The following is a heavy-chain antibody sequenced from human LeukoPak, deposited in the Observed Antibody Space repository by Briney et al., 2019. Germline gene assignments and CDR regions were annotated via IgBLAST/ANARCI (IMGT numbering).Heavy chain of an antibody. Sequence: PGGSLRLSCAASGFTVSSNYMSWVRQPPGKGLEWVSVIYSGGSTYYADSVKGRFTISRHNSKNTLYLQMNSLRAEDTAVYYCARTGYSYGYGDNWFDPWGQGTLVTVSS. D-gene: IGHD5-18*01. V-gene: IGHV3-53*01. CDR1: GFTVSSNY. CDR2: IYSGGST. CDR3: ARTGYSYGYGDNWFDP. J-gene: IGHJ5*02.